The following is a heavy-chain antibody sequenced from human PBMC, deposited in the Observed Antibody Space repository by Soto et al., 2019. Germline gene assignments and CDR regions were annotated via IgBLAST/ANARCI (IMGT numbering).Heavy chain of an antibody. CDR1: GFTFKNAW. J-gene: IGHJ4*02. D-gene: IGHD2-2*01. CDR3: STGKCHGTSCWYYFDY. V-gene: IGHV3-15*04. CDR2: IESNSDGGTT. Sequence: GGSLRLSCAASGFTFKNAWMSWVRQAPGRGLEWVGRIESNSDGGTTDYAAPVKGRFTISRDDSKNTLYLQMNSLKTGDTAAYYCSTGKCHGTSCWYYFDYWGRGTLVTVSS.